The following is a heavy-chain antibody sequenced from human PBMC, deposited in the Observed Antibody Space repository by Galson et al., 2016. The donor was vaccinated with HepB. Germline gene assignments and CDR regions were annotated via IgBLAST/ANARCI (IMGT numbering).Heavy chain of an antibody. CDR2: TYYRSKWYK. CDR1: WDSVSSNSAA. J-gene: IGHJ6*02. V-gene: IGHV6-1*01. CDR3: ARETAVPGTRDYYYTLDV. Sequence: CAISWDSVSSNSAAWNWIRLSPSRGLEWLGRTYYRSKWYKEYAESVKSRTTINAHTSENHFSLQLNSVTPEDTAVYYCARETAVPGTRDYYYTLDVRRQGTTVLVSS. D-gene: IGHD1/OR15-1a*01.